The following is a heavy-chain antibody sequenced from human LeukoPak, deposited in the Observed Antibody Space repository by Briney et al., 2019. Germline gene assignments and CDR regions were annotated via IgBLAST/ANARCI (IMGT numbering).Heavy chain of an antibody. Sequence: GGSLRLSCAASGFTVSSNCMSWVRQAPGKGLEWVSVIYSGGSTYYADSVKGRFTISRDNSKNTLYLQMNSLRAEDTAVYYCARDLRYFDWLLSHYYYYYGMDVWGQGTTVTVSS. CDR1: GFTVSSNC. J-gene: IGHJ6*02. V-gene: IGHV3-66*01. D-gene: IGHD3-9*01. CDR2: IYSGGST. CDR3: ARDLRYFDWLLSHYYYYYGMDV.